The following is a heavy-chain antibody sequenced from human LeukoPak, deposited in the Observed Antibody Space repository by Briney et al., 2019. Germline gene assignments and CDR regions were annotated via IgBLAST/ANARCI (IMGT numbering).Heavy chain of an antibody. CDR3: ARRAAAGHLDGFDI. CDR1: GFTFSNYN. D-gene: IGHD6-13*01. J-gene: IGHJ3*02. Sequence: PGGSLRLSCAASGFTFSNYNMNWVRQTPGKGLEWVSSISSSSTYIYYADSVKGRFTISRDNAKSSLSLQMNSLRAEDTAVYYCARRAAAGHLDGFDIWGQGTLITVSS. CDR2: ISSSSTYI. V-gene: IGHV3-21*01.